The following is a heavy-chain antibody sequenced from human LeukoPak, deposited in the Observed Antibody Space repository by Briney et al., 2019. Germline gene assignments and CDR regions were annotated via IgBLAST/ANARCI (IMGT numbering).Heavy chain of an antibody. J-gene: IGHJ3*02. V-gene: IGHV1-8*01. D-gene: IGHD3-22*01. CDR3: AREAEEDYDSSGYPGQGAFDI. CDR1: GYTFTSYD. Sequence: ASVKVTCKASGYTFTSYDINWVRQATGQGLEWMGWMNPNSGNTGYAQKFQGRVTMTRNTSISTAYMELSSLRSEDTAVYYCAREAEEDYDSSGYPGQGAFDIWGQGTMVTVSS. CDR2: MNPNSGNT.